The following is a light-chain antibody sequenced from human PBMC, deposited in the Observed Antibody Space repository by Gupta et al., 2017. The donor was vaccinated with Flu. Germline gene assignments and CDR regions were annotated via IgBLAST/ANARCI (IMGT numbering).Light chain of an antibody. CDR3: QSYDTTNQV. V-gene: IGLV6-57*03. J-gene: IGLJ3*02. CDR1: SGSIGSNY. CDR2: EDN. Sequence: FMLTQPHSVSASPGRTVTISCTRSSGSIGSNYVQWYRQRPGSAPTTVIYEDNQRNSGVPDRFSGSVDRSSTSASLTISGLQTDAEDDYYCQSYDTTNQVFGGGTKLTVL.